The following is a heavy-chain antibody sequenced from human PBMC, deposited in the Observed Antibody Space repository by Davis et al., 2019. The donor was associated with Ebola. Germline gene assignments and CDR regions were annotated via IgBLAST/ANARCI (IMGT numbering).Heavy chain of an antibody. CDR2: ISGSGGST. J-gene: IGHJ4*02. V-gene: IGHV3-9*01. Sequence: SLKISCAASGFTFDDYAMHWVRQAPGKGLEWVSGISGSGGSTYYADSVKGRFTISRDNAKNSLYLQMNSLRAEDTAVYYCARETGMGYWGQGTLVTVSS. CDR1: GFTFDDYA. CDR3: ARETGMGY.